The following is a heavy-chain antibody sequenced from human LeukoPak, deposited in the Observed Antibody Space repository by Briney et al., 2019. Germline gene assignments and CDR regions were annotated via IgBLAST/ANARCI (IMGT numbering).Heavy chain of an antibody. CDR2: IYYSGST. Sequence: SETLSHTCTVSGRPISSSSYHWGWIRQPPGKGLEWFGSIYYSGSTNYNPSLKSRVTISVDTSKNQFSLKLSSVTAADTAVYYCARGLMYYYDSSGYRWFDLWGQGTLVTVSS. CDR1: GRPISSSSYH. CDR3: ARGLMYYYDSSGYRWFDL. J-gene: IGHJ5*02. D-gene: IGHD3-22*01. V-gene: IGHV4-39*07.